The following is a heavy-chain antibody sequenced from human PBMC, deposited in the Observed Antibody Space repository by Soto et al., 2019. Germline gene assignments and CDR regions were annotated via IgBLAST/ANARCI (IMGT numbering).Heavy chain of an antibody. J-gene: IGHJ4*02. D-gene: IGHD3-10*01. Sequence: EVQLLESGGGLVKPGGSLRLSCAASGFTFSRYAMWWVRQAPGKGLECVSGISGGGETTYYADSVKGRFTISRDNSKNTLYLQMNSLRAEDTAVYYCAFNSGSGSYYFDYWGQGTLVTVSS. CDR3: AFNSGSGSYYFDY. CDR1: GFTFSRYA. V-gene: IGHV3-23*01. CDR2: ISGGGETT.